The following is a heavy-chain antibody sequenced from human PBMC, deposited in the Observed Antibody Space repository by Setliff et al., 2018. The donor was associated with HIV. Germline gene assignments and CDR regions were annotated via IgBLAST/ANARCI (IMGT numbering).Heavy chain of an antibody. CDR2: FDPEDDET. D-gene: IGHD7-27*01. J-gene: IGHJ4*02. V-gene: IGHV1-24*01. CDR1: GYTLTEVS. CDR3: ARDLPTPNWGFDY. Sequence: ASVKVSCKVSGYTLTEVSIHWVRQAPGKGLEWMGGFDPEDDETVYAQKFQGRVTITTDASTSTAYMELSSLRSEDTAVYYCARDLPTPNWGFDYWGQGTLVTVSS.